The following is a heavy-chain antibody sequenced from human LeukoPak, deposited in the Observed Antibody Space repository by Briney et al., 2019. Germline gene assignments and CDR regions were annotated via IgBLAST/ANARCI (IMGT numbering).Heavy chain of an antibody. CDR2: IKPDGSDK. Sequence: GGSLRLSCAASGFTFSHYWMTWIRQTPGKGLEWVANIKPDGSDKYYVDSVKGRFTISRDNAKNTLYLQMDSLRAEDTAVYYCTTGIGNYYYYWGQGTLVTVAS. D-gene: IGHD1-14*01. J-gene: IGHJ4*02. V-gene: IGHV3-7*01. CDR3: TTGIGNYYYY. CDR1: GFTFSHYW.